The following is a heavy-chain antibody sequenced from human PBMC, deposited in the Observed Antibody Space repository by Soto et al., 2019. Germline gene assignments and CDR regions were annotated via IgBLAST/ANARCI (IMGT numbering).Heavy chain of an antibody. D-gene: IGHD3-9*01. CDR1: GFTVSSSY. Sequence: GGSLRLSCAASGFTVSSSYMSWVRQAPGKGLECVSMIFSGGSTHYTDSVKGRFTISRDNSKNTLYLQMTSLRAEDTAVYYCARGPRYDIMTGPRFDPWGQGTLVTVSS. CDR3: ARGPRYDIMTGPRFDP. J-gene: IGHJ5*02. CDR2: IFSGGST. V-gene: IGHV3-66*01.